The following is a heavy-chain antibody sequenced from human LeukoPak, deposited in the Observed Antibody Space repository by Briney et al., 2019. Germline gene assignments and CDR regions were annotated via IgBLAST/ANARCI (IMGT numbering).Heavy chain of an antibody. CDR3: AKDAIAVAGYYYYYGMDV. CDR1: GFTFDDYA. CDR2: ISWNSGSI. V-gene: IGHV3-9*01. Sequence: GGSLRLSCAASGFTFDDYAMHRVRQAPGKGLEWVSGISWNSGSIGYADSVKGRFTIFRDNAKNSLYLQMNSLRAEDTALYYCAKDAIAVAGYYYYYGMDVWGQGTTVTVSS. J-gene: IGHJ6*02. D-gene: IGHD6-19*01.